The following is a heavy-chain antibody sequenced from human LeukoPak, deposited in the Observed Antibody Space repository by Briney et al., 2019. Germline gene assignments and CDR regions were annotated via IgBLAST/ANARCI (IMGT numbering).Heavy chain of an antibody. D-gene: IGHD1-26*01. CDR2: INPSGGST. J-gene: IGHJ4*02. V-gene: IGHV1-46*01. CDR3: ARNVGSGLDY. CDR1: GYTFTSYY. Sequence: ASVKVSCKASGYTFTSYYMHWVRQAPGQGLEWMGFINPSGGSTSYAQNFQGRVTMTRDTSTNSVYMELSSLRSEDAAVYYCARNVGSGLDYWGQGTLLTVSS.